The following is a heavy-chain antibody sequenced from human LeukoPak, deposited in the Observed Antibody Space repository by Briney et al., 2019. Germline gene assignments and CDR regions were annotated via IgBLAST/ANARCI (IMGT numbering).Heavy chain of an antibody. CDR1: GFTFDDYA. V-gene: IGHV3-9*01. CDR3: AKVADRGELSDYFDY. J-gene: IGHJ4*02. D-gene: IGHD1-26*01. CDR2: ISWNSGSI. Sequence: GGSLRLSCAASGFTFDDYAMHWVRQAPGKGLEWVSGISWNSGSIGYADSVKGRFTISRDNAKNSLYLQMNSLRAEDTALYYCAKVADRGELSDYFDYWGQGTLVTVSS.